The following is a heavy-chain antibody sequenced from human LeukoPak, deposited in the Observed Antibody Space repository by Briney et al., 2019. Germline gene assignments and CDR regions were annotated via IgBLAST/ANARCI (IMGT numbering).Heavy chain of an antibody. D-gene: IGHD6-19*01. CDR2: IYGGGNT. CDR1: GFTFSTYA. J-gene: IGHJ4*02. V-gene: IGHV3-66*01. Sequence: GGSLRLSCAASGFTFSTYAMSWVRQAPGKGLEWVSIIYGGGNTNYADSVKGRFTISRDNSKNTLYLQMNSLRAEDTAVYYCASGRQWLAFDYWGQGTLVTVSS. CDR3: ASGRQWLAFDY.